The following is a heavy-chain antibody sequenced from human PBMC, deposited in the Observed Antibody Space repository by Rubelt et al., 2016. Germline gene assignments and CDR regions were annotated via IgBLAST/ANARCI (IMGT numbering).Heavy chain of an antibody. Sequence: QVQLQQWGAGLLKPSETLSLTCAVYGGSFGIYYWSWIRQPPGKGLEWIGEINHSGSTNYNPSLKSRVTISVDTSKIQVSLKLRSVTAADTAVYYCARERDTLAARNYDWGLVVWGPGTTVTVSS. V-gene: IGHV4-34*01. D-gene: IGHD3-9*01. CDR2: INHSGST. J-gene: IGHJ6*02. CDR1: GGSFGIYY. CDR3: ARERDTLAARNYDWGLVV.